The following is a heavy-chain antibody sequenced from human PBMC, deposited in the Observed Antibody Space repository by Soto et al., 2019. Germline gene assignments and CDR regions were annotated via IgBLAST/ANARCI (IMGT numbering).Heavy chain of an antibody. Sequence: GASVKVSCKASGYTFTSYGISWVRQAPGQGLEWMGWISAYNGNTNYAQKLQGRVTMTTDTSTSTAYMELRSLRSDDTAVYYCAREGFGGTYYDFWCGYYTPLNMDVWGQGTTVTVSS. CDR3: AREGFGGTYYDFWCGYYTPLNMDV. CDR2: ISAYNGNT. CDR1: GYTFTSYG. V-gene: IGHV1-18*01. J-gene: IGHJ6*02. D-gene: IGHD3-3*01.